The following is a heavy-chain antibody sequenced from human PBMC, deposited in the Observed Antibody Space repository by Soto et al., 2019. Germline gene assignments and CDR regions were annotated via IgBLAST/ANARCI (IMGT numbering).Heavy chain of an antibody. Sequence: EVQLLESGGGLEQPGGSLRLSCAASGFTFSSYVMSWVRQAPGKGLEWVSAIYGSGGSTFYADSVKGRFTISRDNSRNMLYLQMNSLRAEDTAVYYCAKEQYSGGWGAFDIWGQGTMVTVSS. D-gene: IGHD6-19*01. CDR3: AKEQYSGGWGAFDI. CDR1: GFTFSSYV. V-gene: IGHV3-23*01. J-gene: IGHJ3*02. CDR2: IYGSGGST.